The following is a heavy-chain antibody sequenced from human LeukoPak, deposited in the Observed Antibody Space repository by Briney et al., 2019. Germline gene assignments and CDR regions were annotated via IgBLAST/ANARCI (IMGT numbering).Heavy chain of an antibody. D-gene: IGHD5-18*01. J-gene: IGHJ4*02. CDR2: INPNSGGT. CDR1: GYTFTGYY. V-gene: IGHV1-2*02. CDR3: AREFGDTAMVTPFDY. Sequence: GASVKVSCKASGYTFTGYYMHWVRQAPGQGLEWMGWINPNSGGTNYAQKFQGRVTMTRDTSISTAYMELSRLRPDDTAVYYCAREFGDTAMVTPFDYWGQGTLVTVSS.